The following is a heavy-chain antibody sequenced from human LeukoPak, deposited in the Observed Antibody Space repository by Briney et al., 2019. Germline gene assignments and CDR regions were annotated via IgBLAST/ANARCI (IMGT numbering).Heavy chain of an antibody. J-gene: IGHJ4*02. V-gene: IGHV3-21*01. D-gene: IGHD6-6*01. CDR2: ISSSSYI. Sequence: GGSLRLSCAASGFTFSSYSMNWVRQAPGKGLEGVSSISSSSYIYYADSVKGRFTISRDNAKNSLYLQMNSLRAEDKAVYYCARAGARLRWFDYWGQGTLVTVSS. CDR1: GFTFSSYS. CDR3: ARAGARLRWFDY.